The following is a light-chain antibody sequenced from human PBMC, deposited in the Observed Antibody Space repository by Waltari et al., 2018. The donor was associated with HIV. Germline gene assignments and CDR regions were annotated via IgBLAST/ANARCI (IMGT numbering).Light chain of an antibody. J-gene: IGKJ1*01. CDR1: QNVLTN. CDR3: QQYNNWPLA. V-gene: IGKV3-15*01. CDR2: GSS. Sequence: IVMTQSPATLSASPGERATLSCRASQNVLTNLAWYQQKPGQSPRLLIHGSSTRATGIPARFSGSGSGTEFTLTISSLQSEDFAVYYCQQYNNWPLAFGQGTKVEI.